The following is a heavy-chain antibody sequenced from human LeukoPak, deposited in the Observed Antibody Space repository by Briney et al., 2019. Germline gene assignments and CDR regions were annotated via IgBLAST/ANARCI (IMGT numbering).Heavy chain of an antibody. J-gene: IGHJ6*03. CDR3: ARGSLPTYYYYYYMDV. V-gene: IGHV4-59*11. CDR2: IYYSGST. CDR1: GGSISSHY. Sequence: SETLTLTCTVSGGSISSHYWSWIRQPPGKGLEWIGYIYYSGSTNYNPSLKSRVTISVDTSKNQFSLKLSSVTAADTAVYYCARGSLPTYYYYYYMDVWGKGTTVTVSS.